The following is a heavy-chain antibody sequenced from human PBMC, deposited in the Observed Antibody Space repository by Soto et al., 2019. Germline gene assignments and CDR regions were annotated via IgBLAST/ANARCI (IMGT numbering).Heavy chain of an antibody. CDR2: IIPIFGTA. CDR1: GGTFSSYA. D-gene: IGHD3-22*01. Sequence: QVQLVQSGAEVKEPGFSVKVSCKASGGTFSSYAITWVRQASGQGLEWMGRIIPIFGTANYAQKFQGRVKITADESPSTAYMELSSVRSEDTAVYYCARDKGPSSGCYPYWLDLWGQGNLVTVS. J-gene: IGHJ5*02. V-gene: IGHV1-69*12. CDR3: ARDKGPSSGCYPYWLDL.